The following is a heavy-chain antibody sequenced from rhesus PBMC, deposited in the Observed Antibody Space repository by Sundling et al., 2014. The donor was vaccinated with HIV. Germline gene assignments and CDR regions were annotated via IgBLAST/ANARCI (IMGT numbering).Heavy chain of an antibody. Sequence: QVQLQESGPGLLKPSETLSLTCAVSGGSVSGAYGWGWIRQSPGKGLEWIGKIYTINGNTYNNPSLKSRVTISTDTSKKQFSLKLTSVTAADTAVYYCARHRGYCTSGSCYVLDCDVWGQGALVTVSS. D-gene: IGHD2-2*01. CDR2: IYTINGNT. J-gene: IGHJ1*01. V-gene: IGHV4-76*01. CDR1: GGSVSGAYG. CDR3: ARHRGYCTSGSCYVLDCDV.